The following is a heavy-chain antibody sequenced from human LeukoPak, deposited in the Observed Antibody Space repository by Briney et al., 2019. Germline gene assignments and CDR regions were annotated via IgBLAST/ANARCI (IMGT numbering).Heavy chain of an antibody. CDR2: IYYSGST. V-gene: IGHV4-39*07. CDR1: GGSISSSSYY. Sequence: SETLSLACTVSGGSISSSSYYWGWIRQPPGKGLEWIGSIYYSGSTYYNPSLKSRVTISVDTSKNQFSLKLSSVTAADTAVYYCARGKHTREPHFDYWGQGTLVTVSS. J-gene: IGHJ4*02. D-gene: IGHD5-24*01. CDR3: ARGKHTREPHFDY.